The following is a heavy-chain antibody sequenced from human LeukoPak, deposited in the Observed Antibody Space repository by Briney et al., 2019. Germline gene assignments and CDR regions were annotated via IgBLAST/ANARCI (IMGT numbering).Heavy chain of an antibody. D-gene: IGHD6-6*01. CDR1: GFTFSSYS. J-gene: IGHJ4*02. CDR2: ISSSRSYI. V-gene: IGHV3-21*01. CDR3: ARALYSSSSDLGY. Sequence: KAGGSLRLSCAASGFTFSSYSMNWVRQAPGKGLEWVSSISSSRSYIYYADSVKGRFTISRDNAKNSLYLQMNSLRAEDTAVYYCARALYSSSSDLGYWGQGTLVTVSS.